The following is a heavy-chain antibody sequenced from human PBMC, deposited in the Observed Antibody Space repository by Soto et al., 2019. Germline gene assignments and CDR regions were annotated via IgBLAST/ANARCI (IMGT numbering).Heavy chain of an antibody. D-gene: IGHD3-22*01. Sequence: GGSLRLSCAASGFTFSSYSMNWVRQAPGKGLEWVSYISSSSSTIYYADSVKGRFTISRDNAKNSLYLQMNSLRDEDTAVYYCARGAGYDSSGYSRLLRHWGQGTLVTVSS. CDR3: ARGAGYDSSGYSRLLRH. CDR1: GFTFSSYS. J-gene: IGHJ1*01. V-gene: IGHV3-48*02. CDR2: ISSSSSTI.